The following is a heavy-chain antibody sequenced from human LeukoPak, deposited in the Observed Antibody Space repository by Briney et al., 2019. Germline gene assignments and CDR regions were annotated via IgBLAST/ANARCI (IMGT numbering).Heavy chain of an antibody. J-gene: IGHJ4*02. CDR1: GFTISSYA. D-gene: IGHD3-3*01. V-gene: IGHV3-23*01. CDR3: AKERGYKHYDFWDY. CDR2: ISGSGDRT. Sequence: PGGSLRLSCAASGFTISSYAMSWVRQAPGKGLGRVSAISGSGDRTYYADSEKGRFTIYRDNSKNALYLQMNSLRAEDTAVYYCAKERGYKHYDFWDYWGQGTLVTVSS.